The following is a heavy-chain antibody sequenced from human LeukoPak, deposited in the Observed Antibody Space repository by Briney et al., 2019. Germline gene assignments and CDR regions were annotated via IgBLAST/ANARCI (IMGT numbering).Heavy chain of an antibody. J-gene: IGHJ4*02. CDR1: GGSISSYY. CDR3: XXXXXXXXXSSGYYGYFDY. D-gene: IGHD3-22*01. Sequence: PSETLSLTCTVSGGSISSYYWSWIRQPPGKGLEWIGYIYYSGSTNYNPSLKSRVTISVDTSKNQFSLKLSSVTAADTAVYYCXXXXXXXXXSSGYYGYFDYWGQGTLVTVSS. V-gene: IGHV4-59*01. CDR2: IYYSGST.